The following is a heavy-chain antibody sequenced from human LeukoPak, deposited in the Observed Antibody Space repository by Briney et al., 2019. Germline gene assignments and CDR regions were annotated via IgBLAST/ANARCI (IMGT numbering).Heavy chain of an antibody. Sequence: GGSLRLSCAASGFTFSSYGMHWVRQAPGKGLEWVAFIRYDGSNKYYADSVKGRFTISRDNSKNTLYLQMNSLRAEDTAVYYCAKRYGSGSSPGFDYWGQGTLVTVSS. V-gene: IGHV3-30*02. CDR3: AKRYGSGSSPGFDY. J-gene: IGHJ4*02. CDR1: GFTFSSYG. D-gene: IGHD3-10*01. CDR2: IRYDGSNK.